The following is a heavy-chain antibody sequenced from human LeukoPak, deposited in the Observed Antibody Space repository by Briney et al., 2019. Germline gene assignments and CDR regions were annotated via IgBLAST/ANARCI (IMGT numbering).Heavy chain of an antibody. J-gene: IGHJ4*02. CDR3: ARSYGDCLDY. CDR1: GFTFNNAW. CDR2: ISSSSSTI. D-gene: IGHD4-17*01. Sequence: GGSLRLSCAASGFTFNNAWMSWVRQAPGKGLEWVSYISSSSSTIYYADSVKGRFTISRDNSKNTLYLQMNSLRAEDTAVYYCARSYGDCLDYWGQGTLVTVSS. V-gene: IGHV3-48*01.